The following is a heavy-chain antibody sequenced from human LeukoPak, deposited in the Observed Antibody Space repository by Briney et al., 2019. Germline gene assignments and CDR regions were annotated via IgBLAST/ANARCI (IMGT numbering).Heavy chain of an antibody. CDR1: GFIFSKYA. V-gene: IGHV3-23*01. CDR2: ISATGAST. J-gene: IGHJ4*02. D-gene: IGHD6-6*01. Sequence: GGPLRLSCEGSGFIFSKYAMNWVRQAPGKGLEWVSAISATGASTYYIDSVKGRFTISRDNSNNTLYLQMNSLRAEDTARYYCAKDLWHLVRMIDHWGQGILVIAST. CDR3: AKDLWHLVRMIDH.